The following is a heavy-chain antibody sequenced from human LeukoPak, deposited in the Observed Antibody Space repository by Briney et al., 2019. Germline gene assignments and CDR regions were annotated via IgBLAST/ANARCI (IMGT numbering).Heavy chain of an antibody. CDR2: ISSSSTTI. CDR3: ARGAAVVAASDNWFDP. J-gene: IGHJ5*02. Sequence: PGGSLRLSCAASGFTFSSYSMNWVRQAPGKGLEWVSYISSSSTTIHYADSVKGRFTISRDNARNSLFLQLNSLRAEDTAVYYCARGAAVVAASDNWFDPWGQGTLVTVSS. CDR1: GFTFSSYS. D-gene: IGHD2-15*01. V-gene: IGHV3-48*04.